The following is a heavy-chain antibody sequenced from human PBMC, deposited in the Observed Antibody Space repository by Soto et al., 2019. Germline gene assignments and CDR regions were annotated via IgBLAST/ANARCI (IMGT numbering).Heavy chain of an antibody. J-gene: IGHJ5*02. Sequence: SETLSLTFTVSGVSISSIGYYWGWIRQPPGKGLEWIGSIYYSGSTYYNPSLKSRVTISVDTSKNQFSLKLSSVTAADTAVYYCAAVYGNWFDNWGKGTPGTVS. CDR1: GVSISSIGYY. CDR2: IYYSGST. D-gene: IGHD1-20*01. CDR3: AAVYGNWFDN. V-gene: IGHV4-39*01.